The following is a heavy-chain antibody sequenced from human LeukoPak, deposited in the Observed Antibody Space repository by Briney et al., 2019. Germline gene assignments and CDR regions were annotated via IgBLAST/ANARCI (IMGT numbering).Heavy chain of an antibody. CDR2: SRNKANSYTT. Sequence: GGSLRLSCAVSGLTLSDHYIDWVHQAPGKGLEWVGRSRNKANSYTTEYAASVKGRFTFSRDDSRNSLYLQMNSLKTEDTAVYYCARPASGNDAFDIWSQGTMVTVSS. CDR3: ARPASGNDAFDI. J-gene: IGHJ3*02. D-gene: IGHD5-12*01. V-gene: IGHV3-72*01. CDR1: GLTLSDHY.